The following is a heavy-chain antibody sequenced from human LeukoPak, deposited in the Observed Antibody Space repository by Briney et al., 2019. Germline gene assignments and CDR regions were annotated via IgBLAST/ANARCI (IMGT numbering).Heavy chain of an antibody. CDR2: ISYDGSNK. CDR1: GFTFSSYG. V-gene: IGHV3-30*19. Sequence: GGSLRLSCAASGFTFSSYGTHWVRQAPGKGLEWVAVISYDGSNKYYADSEKGRFTISRDNSKNTLYLQMNSLRAEDTAVYYCARDPPKVANDAFDIWGQGTMVTVSS. D-gene: IGHD2-15*01. CDR3: ARDPPKVANDAFDI. J-gene: IGHJ3*02.